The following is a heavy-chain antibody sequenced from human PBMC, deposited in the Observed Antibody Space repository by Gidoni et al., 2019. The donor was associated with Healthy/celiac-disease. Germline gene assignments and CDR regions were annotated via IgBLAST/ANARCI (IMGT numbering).Heavy chain of an antibody. J-gene: IGHJ2*01. Sequence: EVQLVESGGGLVQPGGSLRLSCAASGFTFSSYSMNWVRQAPGKGLEWVSYISSSSSTIYYADSVKGRFTISRDNAKNSLYLQMNSLRAEDTAVYYCARDRRGYDILTGYYNRDWYFDLWGRGTLVTVSS. CDR2: ISSSSSTI. CDR1: GFTFSSYS. V-gene: IGHV3-48*01. D-gene: IGHD3-9*01. CDR3: ARDRRGYDILTGYYNRDWYFDL.